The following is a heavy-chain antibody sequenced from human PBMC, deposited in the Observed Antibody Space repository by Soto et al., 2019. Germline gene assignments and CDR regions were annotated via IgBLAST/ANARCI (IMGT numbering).Heavy chain of an antibody. CDR3: ARVPNCASSGCYSAFGL. J-gene: IGHJ4*02. Sequence: EMQLVESGGGLVQPGGSLRLSCAASGFTFSNYYMHWVRQAPGKGPVWVSRISSDGTTTTYADSVKGRFTISRDNAKNTLDLQVNTLRADDTAVYYCARVPNCASSGCYSAFGLWGQGAVVTVSS. CDR2: ISSDGTTT. D-gene: IGHD2-21*02. V-gene: IGHV3-74*01. CDR1: GFTFSNYY.